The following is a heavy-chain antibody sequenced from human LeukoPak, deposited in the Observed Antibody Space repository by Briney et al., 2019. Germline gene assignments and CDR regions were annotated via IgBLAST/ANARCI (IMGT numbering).Heavy chain of an antibody. D-gene: IGHD2-21*02. CDR3: AKSNLVVVTAVPDY. CDR1: GYIVTGYY. J-gene: IGHJ4*02. V-gene: IGHV1-2*02. CDR2: INPNSAGT. Sequence: ASGKVSCKAPGYIVTGYYMDWVRQAHGQGLEWMGWINPNSAGTNYAQKFQGRVTMTRDTPISTAYMELSRLRSDDTAVYYCAKSNLVVVTAVPDYWGQGTLVTVPS.